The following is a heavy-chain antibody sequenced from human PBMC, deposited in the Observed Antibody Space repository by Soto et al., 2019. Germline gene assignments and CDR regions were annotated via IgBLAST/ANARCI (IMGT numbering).Heavy chain of an antibody. CDR1: GFTFSSYA. V-gene: IGHV3-23*01. Sequence: PGGSLRLSCAASGFTFSSYAMSWVRQAPGKGLEWVSAISGSGGSTYYADSVKGRFTISRDNSKNTLYLQMNSLRAEDTAVYYCAKGAESGRYYGSGSYYLFDYWGQGTLVTV. J-gene: IGHJ4*02. CDR2: ISGSGGST. D-gene: IGHD3-10*01. CDR3: AKGAESGRYYGSGSYYLFDY.